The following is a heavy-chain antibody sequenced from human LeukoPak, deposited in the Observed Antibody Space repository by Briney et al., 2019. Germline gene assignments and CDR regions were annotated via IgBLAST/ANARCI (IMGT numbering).Heavy chain of an antibody. J-gene: IGHJ4*02. CDR2: IYASGST. Sequence: SETLSLTYTVSGGPISSYYWSWIRQPAGKGLEWIGRIYASGSTNYNPSLKSRVTMSVDTSKNQFSLKLSSVTAADTAVYYCARDDTGYSSGWSKDFDYWGQGTLVTVSS. V-gene: IGHV4-4*07. CDR1: GGPISSYY. CDR3: ARDDTGYSSGWSKDFDY. D-gene: IGHD6-19*01.